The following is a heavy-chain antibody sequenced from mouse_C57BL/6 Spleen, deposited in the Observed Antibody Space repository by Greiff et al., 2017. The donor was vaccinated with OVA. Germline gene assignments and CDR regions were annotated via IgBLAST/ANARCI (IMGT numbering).Heavy chain of an antibody. J-gene: IGHJ3*01. D-gene: IGHD1-1*01. V-gene: IGHV1-19*01. CDR2: INPYNGGT. CDR3: ARNDYGSSYWFAY. Sequence: SGPVLVKPGASVKMSCKASGYTFTDYYMNWVKQSHGKSLEWIGVINPYNGGTSYNQKFKGKATLTVDKSSSTAYMELNSLTSEDSAVYYCARNDYGSSYWFAYWGQGTLVTVSA. CDR1: GYTFTDYY.